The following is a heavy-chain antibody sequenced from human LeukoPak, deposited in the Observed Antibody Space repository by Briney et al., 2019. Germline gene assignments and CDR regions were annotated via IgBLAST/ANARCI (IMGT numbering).Heavy chain of an antibody. Sequence: ASVKVSCKASGYTFTSYGISWVRRAPGQGLEWMGWISAYNGNTNYAQKLQGRVTMTTDTSTSTAYMELRSLRSDDTAVYYCAGEGWGIAAANSWFDPWGQGTLVTVSS. CDR3: AGEGWGIAAANSWFDP. CDR1: GYTFTSYG. CDR2: ISAYNGNT. V-gene: IGHV1-18*04. D-gene: IGHD6-13*01. J-gene: IGHJ5*02.